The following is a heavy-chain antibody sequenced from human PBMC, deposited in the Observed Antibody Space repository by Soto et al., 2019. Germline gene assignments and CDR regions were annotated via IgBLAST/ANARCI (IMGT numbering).Heavy chain of an antibody. CDR2: ISSSSYI. CDR3: ARDGWYCSSTSCYDRGGMDV. D-gene: IGHD2-2*01. J-gene: IGHJ6*02. Sequence: GGSLRLSCAASGFTFSSYSMNWVRQAPGKGLEWVSSISSSSYIYYADSVKGRFTISRDNAKNSLYLQMNSLRAEDTAVYYCARDGWYCSSTSCYDRGGMDVWGQGTTVTVSS. CDR1: GFTFSSYS. V-gene: IGHV3-21*01.